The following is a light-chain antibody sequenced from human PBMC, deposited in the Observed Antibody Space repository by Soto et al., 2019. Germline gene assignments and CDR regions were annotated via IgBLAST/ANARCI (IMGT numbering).Light chain of an antibody. V-gene: IGKV3-15*01. CDR3: QQYNNWPLT. J-gene: IGKJ4*01. Sequence: EIVMTQSPATPSVSPGERATLSCRVSQSVSSNLAWYQQKPGQAPRLLIYGASTRATGIPARFSGSGSGTEFTLTISSLQSEDFAVYYCQQYNNWPLTFGGGTKV. CDR1: QSVSSN. CDR2: GAS.